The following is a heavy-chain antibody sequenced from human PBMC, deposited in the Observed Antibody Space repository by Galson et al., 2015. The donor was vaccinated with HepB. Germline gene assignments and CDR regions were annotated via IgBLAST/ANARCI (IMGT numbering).Heavy chain of an antibody. CDR3: ARDLPLHGDYDPMDV. CDR2: ISSSSSYI. Sequence: SLRLSCAASGFTFSSYSMNWVRQAPGKGLEWVSSISSSSSYIYYADSVKGRFTISRDNAKNSLYLQMNSLRAEDTAVYYCARDLPLHGDYDPMDVWGQGTTVTVSS. V-gene: IGHV3-21*01. CDR1: GFTFSSYS. J-gene: IGHJ6*02. D-gene: IGHD4-17*01.